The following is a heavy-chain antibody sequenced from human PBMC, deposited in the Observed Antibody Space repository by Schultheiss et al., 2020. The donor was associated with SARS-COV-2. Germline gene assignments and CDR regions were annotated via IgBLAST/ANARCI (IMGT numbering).Heavy chain of an antibody. V-gene: IGHV4-34*01. CDR3: ARVKVGYSSSWYPTHYYGMDG. CDR2: INHSGST. J-gene: IGHJ6*02. D-gene: IGHD6-13*01. Sequence: SETLSLTCAVYGGSFSGYYWSWIRQPPGKGLEWIGEINHSGSTNYNPSLKSRVTISVDTSKNQFSLKLSSVTAADTAVYYCARVKVGYSSSWYPTHYYGMDGWGQGTTVTVAS. CDR1: GGSFSGYY.